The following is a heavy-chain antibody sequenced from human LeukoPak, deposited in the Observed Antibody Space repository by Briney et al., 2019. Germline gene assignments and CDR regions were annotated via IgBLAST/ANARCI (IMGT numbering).Heavy chain of an antibody. CDR2: IYYSGST. J-gene: IGHJ6*03. CDR1: GGSISSYY. CDR3: ARVRYCSGGSCYYDYYYYYMDV. V-gene: IGHV4-59*01. Sequence: PSETLSLTCTVSGGSISSYYWSWIRQPPGKGLEWIGYIYYSGSTNYNPSLKSRVTISVDTSKNQFSLKLSSVIAADTAVYYCARVRYCSGGSCYYDYYYYYMDVWGKGTTVTVSS. D-gene: IGHD2-15*01.